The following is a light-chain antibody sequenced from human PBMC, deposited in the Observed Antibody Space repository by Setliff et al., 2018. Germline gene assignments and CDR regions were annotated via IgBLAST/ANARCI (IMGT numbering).Light chain of an antibody. CDR2: GNS. CDR3: QSYDSSLSAYVV. V-gene: IGLV1-40*01. J-gene: IGLJ2*01. CDR1: SSNIGAGYD. Sequence: QSVLTQPPSVSGAPGQRVTISCTGSSSNIGAGYDVHWYQQLPGTAPKLLIYGNSNRPSGVPDRFSGSKSGTSASPAITGLQAEDEADYYCQSYDSSLSAYVVFGGGTKVTVL.